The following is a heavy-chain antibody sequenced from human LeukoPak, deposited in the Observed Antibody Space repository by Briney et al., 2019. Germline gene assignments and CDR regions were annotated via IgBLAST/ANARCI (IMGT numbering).Heavy chain of an antibody. CDR3: ARTVRYFDWSPPYGMDV. CDR2: IYYSGST. J-gene: IGHJ6*04. Sequence: RPSETLSLTCTVSGGSVSSGSYYWSWIRQPPGKGLEWIGYIYYSGSTNYNPSLKSRVTISVDTSKNQFSLKLSSVTAADTAVYYCARTVRYFDWSPPYGMDVWGKGTTVTVYS. CDR1: GGSVSSGSYY. D-gene: IGHD3-9*01. V-gene: IGHV4-61*01.